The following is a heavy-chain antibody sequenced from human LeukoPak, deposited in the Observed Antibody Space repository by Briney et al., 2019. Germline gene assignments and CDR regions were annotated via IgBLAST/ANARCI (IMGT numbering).Heavy chain of an antibody. V-gene: IGHV3-23*01. CDR3: AKDDLFIVVVPAAPY. Sequence: PGGSLRLSCAASGFTFSSYAMSWVRQAPGKGLEWVSAISGSGGSTYYADSVKGRFTISRDNSKNTLYLQMNSLRAEDTAVYYCAKDDLFIVVVPAAPYWGQGTLVTVSS. D-gene: IGHD2-2*01. CDR2: ISGSGGST. CDR1: GFTFSSYA. J-gene: IGHJ4*02.